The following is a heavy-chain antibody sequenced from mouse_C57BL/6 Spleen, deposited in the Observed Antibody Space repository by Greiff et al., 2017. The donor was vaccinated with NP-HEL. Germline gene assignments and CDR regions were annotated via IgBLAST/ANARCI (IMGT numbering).Heavy chain of an antibody. CDR2: IYPSDSET. CDR1: GYTFTSYW. V-gene: IGHV1-61*01. J-gene: IGHJ2*01. Sequence: QVQLQQPGAELVRPGSSVKLSCKASGYTFTSYWMDWVKQRPGQGLEWIGNIYPSDSETHYNQKFKDKATLTVDKSSSTAYMQLSSLTSEDSAVYYCARLLYYGYDDGYFDYWGQGTTLTVSS. CDR3: ARLLYYGYDDGYFDY. D-gene: IGHD2-2*01.